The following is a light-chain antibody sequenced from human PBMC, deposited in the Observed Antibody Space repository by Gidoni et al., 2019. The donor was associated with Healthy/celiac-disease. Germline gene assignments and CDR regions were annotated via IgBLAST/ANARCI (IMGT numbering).Light chain of an antibody. V-gene: IGLV2-23*02. CDR3: CSYAGSSSLVV. CDR2: EVS. J-gene: IGLJ2*01. CDR1: SSDVGSYNL. Sequence: SALTQPASASASPGQSFTISCTGTSSDVGSYNLVSWYQQHPGKAPKLMIYEVSKRPSGVSNRFSGSKSGNTASLTISGLQAEDEADYYCCSYAGSSSLVVFGGGTKLTVL.